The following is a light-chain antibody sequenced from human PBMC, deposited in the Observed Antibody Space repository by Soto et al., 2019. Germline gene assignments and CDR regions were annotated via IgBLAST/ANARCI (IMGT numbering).Light chain of an antibody. CDR1: SSDVGGYNY. V-gene: IGLV2-14*01. CDR3: SSHTSSSPSYV. Sequence: QSVLAQPASVSGSPGQSITISCTGTSSDVGGYNYVSWYQQHPGKAPKLMIYDVSNRPSGVSNRFSGSKSGNTASLTISGLQAEDESDYYCSSHTSSSPSYVFGTGPKVTVL. J-gene: IGLJ1*01. CDR2: DVS.